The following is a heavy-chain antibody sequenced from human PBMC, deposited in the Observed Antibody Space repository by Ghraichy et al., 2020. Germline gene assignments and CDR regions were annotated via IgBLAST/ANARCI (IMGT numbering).Heavy chain of an antibody. D-gene: IGHD5-18*01. CDR1: GFIFSNYA. J-gene: IGHJ6*02. CDR2: IRYDGNNE. CDR3: AKEFLSRYTYGYNTMDV. V-gene: IGHV3-30*02. Sequence: GGSLRLSCTASGFIFSNYAMHWVRQAPGKGLEWVAVIRYDGNNEYYGASMKGRFTISRDNSRNTLYLQMNSLRDEDTAVYYCAKEFLSRYTYGYNTMDVWGQGTTVIVSS.